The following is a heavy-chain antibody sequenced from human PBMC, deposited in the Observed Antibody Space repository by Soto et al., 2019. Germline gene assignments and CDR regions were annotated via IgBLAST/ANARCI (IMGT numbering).Heavy chain of an antibody. J-gene: IGHJ6*03. V-gene: IGHV4-34*01. CDR1: GGSFSGYY. CDR3: ARGDAEGDYYYYYMDV. D-gene: IGHD1-26*01. Sequence: PSETLSLTCAVYGGSFSGYYWSWIRQPPGKGLEWIGEINHSGSTNYNPSLKSRVTISVDTPKNQFSLKLSSVTAADTAVYYCARGDAEGDYYYYYMDVWGKGTTVTVSS. CDR2: INHSGST.